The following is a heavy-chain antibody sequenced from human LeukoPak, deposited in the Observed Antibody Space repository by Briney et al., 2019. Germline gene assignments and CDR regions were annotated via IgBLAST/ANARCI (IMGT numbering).Heavy chain of an antibody. CDR1: GFTFSSYS. J-gene: IGHJ4*02. CDR3: ARDRRDGYNLLDY. V-gene: IGHV3-21*01. Sequence: PGGSLRLSCAASGFTFSSYSMNWVRQAPGKGLEWVSSISSSSSYIYYADSVKGRFTISRDNAKNSLHLQMNSLRAEDTAVYYCARDRRDGYNLLDYWGQGTLVTVSS. CDR2: ISSSSSYI. D-gene: IGHD5-24*01.